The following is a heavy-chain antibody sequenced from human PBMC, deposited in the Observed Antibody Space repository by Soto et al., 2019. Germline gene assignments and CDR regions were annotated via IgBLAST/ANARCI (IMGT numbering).Heavy chain of an antibody. CDR3: ARERSNSPDYFDD. Sequence: PSETLSLTCTVSGGSIRSDDYYWTWIRQPPGEGLEWIGYIYHTGRTQYNPSLKSRGTISIDTSKNQFSLRLSSVSAADTAVYYCARERSNSPDYFDDWGQGTLVTVSS. J-gene: IGHJ4*02. V-gene: IGHV4-30-4*01. D-gene: IGHD6-6*01. CDR2: IYHTGRT. CDR1: GGSIRSDDYY.